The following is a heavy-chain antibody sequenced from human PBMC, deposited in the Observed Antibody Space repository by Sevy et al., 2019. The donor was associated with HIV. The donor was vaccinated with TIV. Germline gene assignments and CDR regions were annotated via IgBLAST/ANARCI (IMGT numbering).Heavy chain of an antibody. CDR3: ARSPPIVVVPGAPSWFDP. J-gene: IGHJ5*02. CDR1: GGSFSGYY. V-gene: IGHV4-34*01. CDR2: INHSGST. Sequence: SETLSLTCAVHGGSFSGYYWNWIRQRPGKGLEWIGEINHSGSTNYNPSLKSRVTISVDTSKNQFSLKLSSVTAADTAVYYCARSPPIVVVPGAPSWFDPWGQGTLVTVSS. D-gene: IGHD2-2*01.